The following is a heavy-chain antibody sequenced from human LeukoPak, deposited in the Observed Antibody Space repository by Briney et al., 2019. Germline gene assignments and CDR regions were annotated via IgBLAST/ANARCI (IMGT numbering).Heavy chain of an antibody. V-gene: IGHV3-30*02. Sequence: PGGSLRLSCAASGFTFSSYAMHWVRQAPGKGLEWVAFIRYDGSNKYYADSVKGRFTISRDNSKNTLYLQMNSLRAEDTAVYYCAKDRWRNTAAFDYWGQGTLVTVSS. CDR1: GFTFSSYA. CDR3: AKDRWRNTAAFDY. J-gene: IGHJ4*02. D-gene: IGHD4-23*01. CDR2: IRYDGSNK.